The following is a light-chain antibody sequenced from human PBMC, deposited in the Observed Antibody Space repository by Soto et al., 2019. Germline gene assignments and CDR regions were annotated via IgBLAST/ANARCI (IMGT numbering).Light chain of an antibody. CDR1: SGHSSYA. CDR2: LNSDGSH. Sequence: QLVLTQSPSASASLGASVKLTCTLSSGHSSYAIAWHQQQPEKGPRYLMKLNSDGSHSKGDGIPDRFSGSSSGAERYLPISSLQSEYEADYYCQTWGTGIWVFGGGTKLTVL. V-gene: IGLV4-69*01. CDR3: QTWGTGIWV. J-gene: IGLJ2*01.